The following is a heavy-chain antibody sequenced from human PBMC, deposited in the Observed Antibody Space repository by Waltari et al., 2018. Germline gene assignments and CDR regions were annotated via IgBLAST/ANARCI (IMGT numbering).Heavy chain of an antibody. J-gene: IGHJ4*02. CDR3: ARDEMHRTTWYHF. D-gene: IGHD6-13*01. V-gene: IGHV3-7*04. Sequence: EVQLVESGGGLVQPGGSLRLSCDVSGFTFSTYSMTWVRQAPGKGLEWVANIKQDGTEKYYFDSVKGRFSISRDNGKNLLYLHMNSLRADDTAMYYCARDEMHRTTWYHFWGQGTQVTVSS. CDR2: IKQDGTEK. CDR1: GFTFSTYS.